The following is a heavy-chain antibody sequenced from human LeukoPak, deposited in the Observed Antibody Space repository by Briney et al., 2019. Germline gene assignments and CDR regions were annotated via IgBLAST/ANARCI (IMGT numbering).Heavy chain of an antibody. J-gene: IGHJ4*02. Sequence: GGSLRLSCAASGFTVSSNYMSWVRQAPVKGLEWVSIIYGGGNTYYADSVKGRFTVSRDNSKNTLYLQMNSLRAEDTAVYYCARDRSSGWYEYFDYWGQGTLVTVSS. V-gene: IGHV3-66*01. CDR2: IYGGGNT. CDR3: ARDRSSGWYEYFDY. D-gene: IGHD6-19*01. CDR1: GFTVSSNY.